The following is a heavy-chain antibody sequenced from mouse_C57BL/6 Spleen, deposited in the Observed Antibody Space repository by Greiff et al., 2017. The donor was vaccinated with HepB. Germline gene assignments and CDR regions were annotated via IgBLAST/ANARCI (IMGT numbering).Heavy chain of an antibody. CDR3: ARGTVYYGSSLYWYFDV. D-gene: IGHD1-1*01. CDR2: IYPGDGDT. CDR1: GYAFSSYW. V-gene: IGHV1-80*01. Sequence: QVQLKESGAELVKPGASVKISCKASGYAFSSYWMNWVKQRPGKGLEWIGQIYPGDGDTNYNGKFKGKATLTADKSSSTAYMQLSSLTSEDSAVYFCARGTVYYGSSLYWYFDVWGTGTTVTVSS. J-gene: IGHJ1*03.